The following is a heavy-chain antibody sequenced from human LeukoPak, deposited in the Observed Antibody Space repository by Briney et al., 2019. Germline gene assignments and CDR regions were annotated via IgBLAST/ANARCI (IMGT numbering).Heavy chain of an antibody. D-gene: IGHD4-17*01. CDR2: IYYSGST. CDR1: GGSISSGGYY. V-gene: IGHV4-31*03. Sequence: SETLSLTCTVSGGSISSGGYYWSWLRQHPGKGLEWIGYIYYSGSTYYNPSLKSRVTISVDTSKNQFSLKLSSVTAADTAVYYCASFPRDYGDFCYFDYWGQGTLVTVSS. CDR3: ASFPRDYGDFCYFDY. J-gene: IGHJ4*02.